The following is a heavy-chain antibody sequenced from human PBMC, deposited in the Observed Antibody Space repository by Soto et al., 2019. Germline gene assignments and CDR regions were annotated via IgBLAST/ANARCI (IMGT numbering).Heavy chain of an antibody. CDR2: ISYDGSNK. Sequence: QVQLVESGGGVVQPGRSLRLSCAASGFTFSSYGMHWVRQAPGKGLEWVAVISYDGSNKYYADSVKGRFTISRDNSKNTLYLQMNSLRAEDTAVYYCAKVWGATPDYWGQGTLVTVSS. CDR3: AKVWGATPDY. CDR1: GFTFSSYG. V-gene: IGHV3-30*18. D-gene: IGHD1-26*01. J-gene: IGHJ4*02.